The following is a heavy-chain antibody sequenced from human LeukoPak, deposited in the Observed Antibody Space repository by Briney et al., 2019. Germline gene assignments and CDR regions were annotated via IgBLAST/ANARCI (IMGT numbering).Heavy chain of an antibody. Sequence: SETLSLTCTVSGGSISSYYWSWIRQPAGKGLEWIGRIYTSGSTNYNPSLKSRVTISVDTSKNQFSLKLSSVTAADTAVYYCARRVLSSSWNFPYYMDVWGKGTTVTVSS. V-gene: IGHV4-4*07. J-gene: IGHJ6*03. CDR3: ARRVLSSSWNFPYYMDV. CDR1: GGSISSYY. D-gene: IGHD1-7*01. CDR2: IYTSGST.